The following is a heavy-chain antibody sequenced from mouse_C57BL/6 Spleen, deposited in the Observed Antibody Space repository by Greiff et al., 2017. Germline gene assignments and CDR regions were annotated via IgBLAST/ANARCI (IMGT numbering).Heavy chain of an antibody. CDR1: GYTFTSYT. J-gene: IGHJ3*01. CDR3: ASGGYDGCAY. Sequence: QVQLQQSGAELARPGASVKMSCKASGYTFTSYTMHWVKQRPGQGLEWIGYINPSSGYTKYNQKFKDKATLTADKSSSTAYMQLSSLTSEDSAVYYCASGGYDGCAYGGQGTLVTVSA. V-gene: IGHV1-4*01. D-gene: IGHD2-3*01. CDR2: INPSSGYT.